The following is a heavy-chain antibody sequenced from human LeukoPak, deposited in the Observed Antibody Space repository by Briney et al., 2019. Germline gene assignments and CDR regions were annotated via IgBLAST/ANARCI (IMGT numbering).Heavy chain of an antibody. V-gene: IGHV3-21*04. Sequence: GGSLRLSCAASGFTFSSYSMNWVRQAPGKGLEWVSSISSSSSYIYYADSVKGRFTISRDNAKNSLYLQMNSLRAEDTAVYYCAKVNRITIFGVASFDAFDIWGQGTMVTVSS. CDR1: GFTFSSYS. J-gene: IGHJ3*02. CDR2: ISSSSSYI. D-gene: IGHD3-3*01. CDR3: AKVNRITIFGVASFDAFDI.